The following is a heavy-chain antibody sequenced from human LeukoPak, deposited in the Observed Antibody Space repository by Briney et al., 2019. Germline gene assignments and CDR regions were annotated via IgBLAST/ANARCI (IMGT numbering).Heavy chain of an antibody. J-gene: IGHJ4*02. D-gene: IGHD6-13*01. Sequence: ASVKVSCKASGYTFTGYYMHWVRQAPGQGLEWMGWINPNSGGTNYAQKFQGRVTMTRDTSISTAYMELSRLRSDDTAVYYCARDGIGSSSWYVAGLYYFDYWGQGTLVTVSS. CDR1: GYTFTGYY. CDR2: INPNSGGT. V-gene: IGHV1-2*02. CDR3: ARDGIGSSSWYVAGLYYFDY.